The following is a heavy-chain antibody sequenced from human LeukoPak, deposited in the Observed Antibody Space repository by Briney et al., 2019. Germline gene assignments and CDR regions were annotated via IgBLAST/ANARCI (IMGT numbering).Heavy chain of an antibody. D-gene: IGHD3-22*01. V-gene: IGHV3-74*01. Sequence: GGSLTLSCAASGFTFSSYCNHWVRHPQPKGQVWVSRIHSDGSSTSYADSLKGRFTIPRDNAKNTLYLQMNSLRAEDTAVYYCARVKYYYDSSGYYWGYYFDYWGQGTLVTVSS. CDR1: GFTFSSYC. CDR2: IHSDGSST. CDR3: ARVKYYYDSSGYYWGYYFDY. J-gene: IGHJ4*02.